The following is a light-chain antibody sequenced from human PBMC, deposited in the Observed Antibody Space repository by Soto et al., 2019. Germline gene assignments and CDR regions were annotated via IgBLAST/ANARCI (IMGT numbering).Light chain of an antibody. V-gene: IGLV1-47*01. CDR2: RDT. CDR1: SSNIGSNF. CDR3: AVWDDNLRTVV. J-gene: IGLJ2*01. Sequence: QSVLTQPPSASGTPGQRVTISCSGSSSNIGSNFLSWYQHLPGTAPKLLIYRDTQWPSGVPDRFSGSKSGTSASLAISGLRSEYEGDYYCAVWDDNLRTVVFGGGTKLTVL.